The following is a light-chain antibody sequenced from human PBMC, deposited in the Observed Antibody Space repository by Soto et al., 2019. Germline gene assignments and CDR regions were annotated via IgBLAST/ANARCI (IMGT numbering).Light chain of an antibody. CDR2: DAS. CDR1: QIVSSY. J-gene: IGKJ5*01. V-gene: IGKV3-11*01. Sequence: EIVLTQSPATLSLSPGERATLSCRASQIVSSYLAWYQQKPGQAPRLLIYDASNRATGIPAGFSGSGSGTDFTLTISSLEPEDFAVYYCQQRSNWPSITFGQGTRLEIK. CDR3: QQRSNWPSIT.